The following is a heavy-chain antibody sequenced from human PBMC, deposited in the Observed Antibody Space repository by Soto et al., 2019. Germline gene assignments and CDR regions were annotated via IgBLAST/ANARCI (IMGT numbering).Heavy chain of an antibody. V-gene: IGHV3-21*01. Sequence: EVQLVESGGGLVKPGGSLRLSCVASGFTFSSYSMNWVRQAPGKGLEWVSSISSSSSYIYYADSVKGRFTISRDNAKNSLYLQMNSLRAEDTAVYYCARVGHSSGWYPPFFDYWGQGTLVTVSS. J-gene: IGHJ4*02. CDR3: ARVGHSSGWYPPFFDY. CDR2: ISSSSSYI. D-gene: IGHD6-19*01. CDR1: GFTFSSYS.